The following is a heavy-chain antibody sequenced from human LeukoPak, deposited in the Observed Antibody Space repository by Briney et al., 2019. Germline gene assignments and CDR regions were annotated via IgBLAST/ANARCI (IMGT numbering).Heavy chain of an antibody. Sequence: SETLSLTCAVYGGSFSGYYWSWIRQPPGKGLEWIGEINHSGSTNYNPSLKSRVTISVDTSKNQFSLKLSSVTAADTAVYYCARPATVWGSYRYLYFQHWGQDTLVTVSS. CDR3: ARPATVWGSYRYLYFQH. CDR2: INHSGST. V-gene: IGHV4-34*01. J-gene: IGHJ1*01. CDR1: GGSFSGYY. D-gene: IGHD3-16*02.